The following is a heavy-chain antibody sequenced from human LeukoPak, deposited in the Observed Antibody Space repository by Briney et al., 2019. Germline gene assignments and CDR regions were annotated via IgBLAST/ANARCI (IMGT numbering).Heavy chain of an antibody. V-gene: IGHV4-39*07. Sequence: SETLSLTCTVSGGSISSSSYYWGWIRQPPGKGLEWIGSIYYSGSTYYNPSLKSRVTISVDTSKNQFSLKLSSVTAADTAVYYCARTSGYDYRFWDYWGQGTLVTVSS. J-gene: IGHJ4*02. CDR2: IYYSGST. CDR3: ARTSGYDYRFWDY. CDR1: GGSISSSSYY. D-gene: IGHD5-12*01.